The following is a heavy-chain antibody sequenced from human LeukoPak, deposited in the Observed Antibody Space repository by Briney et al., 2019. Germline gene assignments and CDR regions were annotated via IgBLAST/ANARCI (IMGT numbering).Heavy chain of an antibody. CDR1: GYTFTSYG. V-gene: IGHV1-18*01. CDR3: ARGGEESGQVVPAAVDFDY. Sequence: GASVKVSSKASGYTFTSYGISWVRQAPGQGREWMGWISAYNGNTNYAQKLQGRVTMTTDTSTSTAYMELRSLRSDDTAVYYCARGGEESGQVVPAAVDFDYWGQGTLVTVSS. D-gene: IGHD2-2*01. CDR2: ISAYNGNT. J-gene: IGHJ4*02.